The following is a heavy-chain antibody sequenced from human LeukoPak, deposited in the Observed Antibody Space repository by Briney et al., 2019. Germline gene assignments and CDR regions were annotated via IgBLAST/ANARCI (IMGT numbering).Heavy chain of an antibody. D-gene: IGHD1-1*01. CDR3: ARLTGTVDY. CDR2: INPNSGGT. J-gene: IGHJ4*02. CDR1: GYTFTGYY. V-gene: IGHV1-2*02. Sequence: GASVKVSCKASGYTFTGYYIHWVRQAPGQGLEWMGWINPNSGGTNYAQKFQGRVTMTRDTSISTAYMELTRLRSDDTAVYYCARLTGTVDYWGQGTLVTVSS.